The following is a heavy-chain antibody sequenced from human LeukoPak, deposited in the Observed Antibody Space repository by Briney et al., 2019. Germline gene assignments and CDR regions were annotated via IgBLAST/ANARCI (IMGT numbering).Heavy chain of an antibody. CDR2: ISAYNGNT. CDR1: GYTFTSYA. Sequence: GASVKVSCKASGYTFTSYAMNWVRQAPGQGLEWMGWISAYNGNTNYAQKLQGRVTMTTDTSTSTAYMELRSLRSDDTAVYYCARRTAMNYFDYWGQGTLVTVTS. J-gene: IGHJ4*02. CDR3: ARRTAMNYFDY. V-gene: IGHV1-18*01. D-gene: IGHD5-18*01.